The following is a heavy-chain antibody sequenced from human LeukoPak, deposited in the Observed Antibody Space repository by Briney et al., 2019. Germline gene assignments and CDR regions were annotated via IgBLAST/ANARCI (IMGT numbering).Heavy chain of an antibody. D-gene: IGHD5-12*01. V-gene: IGHV3-23*03. CDR2: VYSGVTT. J-gene: IGHJ4*02. CDR3: ARDQSWLPDY. Sequence: GGSLRLSCEASGFTFSNYAMSWVRQAPGKGLEWVSVVYSGVTTDYADSVKGRFTISRDNAQNSLYLQMNSLRVEDTAVYYCARDQSWLPDYWGQGTLVTVSS. CDR1: GFTFSNYA.